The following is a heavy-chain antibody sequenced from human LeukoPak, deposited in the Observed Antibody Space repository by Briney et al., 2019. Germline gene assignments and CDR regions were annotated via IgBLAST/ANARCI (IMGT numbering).Heavy chain of an antibody. J-gene: IGHJ6*02. Sequence: SVKVSCKVSGYTLTELSMHWVRQAPGQGPEWMGGIIPIFGTANYAQKFQGRVTITADESTSTAYMELSSLRSEDTAVYYCARGVDYYDSSGYPYYYYYGMDVWGQGTTVTVSS. CDR2: IIPIFGTA. CDR1: GYTLTELS. CDR3: ARGVDYYDSSGYPYYYYYGMDV. V-gene: IGHV1-69*13. D-gene: IGHD3-22*01.